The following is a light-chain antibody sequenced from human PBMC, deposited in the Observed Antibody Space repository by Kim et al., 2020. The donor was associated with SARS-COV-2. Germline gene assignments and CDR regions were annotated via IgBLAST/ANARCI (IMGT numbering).Light chain of an antibody. V-gene: IGKV3-20*01. CDR2: GAS. CDR1: QSVSSSY. CDR3: QQYGSSPPYT. J-gene: IGKJ2*01. Sequence: PGERATLACRASQSVSSSYLAWYQQKPGQAPRLLIYGASSRATGIPDRFSGSGSGTDFTLTISRLEPEDFAVYYCQQYGSSPPYTFGQGTKLEI.